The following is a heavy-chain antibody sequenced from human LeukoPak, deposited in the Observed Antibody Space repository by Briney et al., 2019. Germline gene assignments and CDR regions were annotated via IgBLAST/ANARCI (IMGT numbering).Heavy chain of an antibody. J-gene: IGHJ4*02. D-gene: IGHD2-15*01. CDR3: AKWEPLLGRFDY. Sequence: ETLSLTCTVSGGSISSSSYYWGWIRQPPGKGLEWVSAISGSGGSTYYADSVKGRFTISRDNSKNTLYLQMNSLRAEDTAVYYCAKWEPLLGRFDYWGQGTLVTVSS. CDR1: GGSISSSSYY. V-gene: IGHV3-23*01. CDR2: ISGSGGST.